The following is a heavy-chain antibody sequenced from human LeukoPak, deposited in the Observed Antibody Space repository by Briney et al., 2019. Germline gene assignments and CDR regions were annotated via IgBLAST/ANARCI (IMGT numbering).Heavy chain of an antibody. CDR3: AKDSWGYCSSTSCYDMDV. CDR1: GFTFSSYG. D-gene: IGHD2-2*01. Sequence: GGSLRLSCAASGFTFSSYGMHWVRQAPGKGLEWVPFIRYDGSNKYYADSVKGRFTISRDNSKNTLYLQMNSLRAEDTAVYYCAKDSWGYCSSTSCYDMDVWGKGTTVTVSS. CDR2: IRYDGSNK. V-gene: IGHV3-30*02. J-gene: IGHJ6*03.